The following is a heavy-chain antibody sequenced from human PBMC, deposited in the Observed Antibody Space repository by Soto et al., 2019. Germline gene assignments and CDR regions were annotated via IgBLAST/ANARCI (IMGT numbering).Heavy chain of an antibody. CDR3: ARTYCSGGSCYGSGMDV. CDR1: GGTFSSYA. CDR2: IIPIFGTA. Sequence: QVQLVQSGAEVKKPGSSVKVSCKASGGTFSSYAIIWVRQAPGQGLEWMGGIIPIFGTANYAQKFQGRVTITADESTSTAYMELRSLRSEDTAVYYCARTYCSGGSCYGSGMDVWGKGTTVTVSS. J-gene: IGHJ6*04. V-gene: IGHV1-69*01. D-gene: IGHD2-15*01.